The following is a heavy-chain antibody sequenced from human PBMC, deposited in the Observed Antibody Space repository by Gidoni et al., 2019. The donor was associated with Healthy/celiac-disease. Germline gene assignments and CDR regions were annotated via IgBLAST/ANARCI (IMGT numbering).Heavy chain of an antibody. CDR1: GGTFSSYA. D-gene: IGHD3-22*01. J-gene: IGHJ6*03. V-gene: IGHV1-69*06. Sequence: QVQLVQSDAEVKTPGSSMKISCTASGGTFSSYAISWVRQALWQGLEWMGGIIPSFGTANYVQKFQGSVTIPADKSTSTAYMELSSLISEYTAVYYCARAGGLNYYYSSGSPLYYMDFWGKGTPVTVSS. CDR3: ARAGGLNYYYSSGSPLYYMDF. CDR2: IIPSFGTA.